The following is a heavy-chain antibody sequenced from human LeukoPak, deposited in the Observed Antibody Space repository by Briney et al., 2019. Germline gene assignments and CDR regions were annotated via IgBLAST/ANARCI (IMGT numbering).Heavy chain of an antibody. Sequence: SETLSLTCTGSGGSISSYYWSWIRQPPGKGLEWIGYIYYSGSTNYNPSLKSRVTISVDTSKNQFSLKLSSVTAADTAVYYCARAPPPRYSYGFYFDYWGQGTLVTVSS. CDR3: ARAPPPRYSYGFYFDY. D-gene: IGHD5-18*01. J-gene: IGHJ4*02. V-gene: IGHV4-59*01. CDR2: IYYSGST. CDR1: GGSISSYY.